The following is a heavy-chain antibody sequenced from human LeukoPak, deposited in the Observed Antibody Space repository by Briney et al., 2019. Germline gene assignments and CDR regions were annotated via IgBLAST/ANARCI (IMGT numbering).Heavy chain of an antibody. Sequence: GASVKVSCKASGYTFTGYYMHWVRQAPGQGLEWMGWINPNSGGTNYTQKFQGRVTMTRDTSISTAYMELSRLRSDDTAVYYCARGRWLVDDAFDIWGQGTMVTVSS. CDR3: ARGRWLVDDAFDI. J-gene: IGHJ3*02. V-gene: IGHV1-2*02. CDR1: GYTFTGYY. CDR2: INPNSGGT. D-gene: IGHD6-19*01.